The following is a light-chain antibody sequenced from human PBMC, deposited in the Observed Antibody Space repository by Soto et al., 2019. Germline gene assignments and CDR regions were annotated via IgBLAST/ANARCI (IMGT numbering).Light chain of an antibody. CDR2: GAS. CDR1: QSVSEF. Sequence: EVVLTQSPSTLSLSAGERATLSCGASQSVSEFLAWYQQKPGQAPRLLIYGASSRATGIPDRFSGSGSGTDFTLTISRLETEDFAVYYCQQYGVSPRTFGQGTKVDIK. J-gene: IGKJ1*01. V-gene: IGKV3-20*01. CDR3: QQYGVSPRT.